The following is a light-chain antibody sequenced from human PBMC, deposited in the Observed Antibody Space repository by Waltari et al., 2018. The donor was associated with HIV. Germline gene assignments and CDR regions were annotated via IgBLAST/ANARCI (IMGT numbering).Light chain of an antibody. Sequence: QSVLTQPPSVSGAPGQRVTISCTGNSSNIGAGFDVHWYQQVPETAPKLLIYGDTNRPSRVPDRFSGSKSGTSASLAITGLQAEDEADYYCQSYDSGLSVVFGGGTKLTVL. CDR2: GDT. J-gene: IGLJ3*02. CDR1: SSNIGAGFD. V-gene: IGLV1-40*01. CDR3: QSYDSGLSVV.